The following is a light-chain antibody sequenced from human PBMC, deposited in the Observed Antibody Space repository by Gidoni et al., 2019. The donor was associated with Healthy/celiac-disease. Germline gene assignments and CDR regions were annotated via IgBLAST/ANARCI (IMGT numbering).Light chain of an antibody. V-gene: IGKV3-11*01. Sequence: EIVLTQSPATLSLSPGERATLPCRASQSVRSYLAWYQQKPGQAPRLLIYDASNRATGIPARFSGCGSGTDFTLTISSLEPEDFAVYYCQQRSNWLTFGGXTKVEIK. CDR1: QSVRSY. CDR3: QQRSNWLT. CDR2: DAS. J-gene: IGKJ4*01.